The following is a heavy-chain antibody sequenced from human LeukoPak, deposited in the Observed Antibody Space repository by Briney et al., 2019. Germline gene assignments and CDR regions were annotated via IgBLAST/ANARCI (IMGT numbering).Heavy chain of an antibody. D-gene: IGHD2-2*01. Sequence: VKVSCKASGGTFSSYAISRVRQAPGQGLEWMGGIIPIFGTANYAQKFQGRVTITTDESTSTAYMELSSLRSEDTAVYYCARHPTPKYQLLWASWFDPWGQGTLVTVSS. CDR2: IIPIFGTA. CDR3: ARHPTPKYQLLWASWFDP. J-gene: IGHJ5*02. CDR1: GGTFSSYA. V-gene: IGHV1-69*13.